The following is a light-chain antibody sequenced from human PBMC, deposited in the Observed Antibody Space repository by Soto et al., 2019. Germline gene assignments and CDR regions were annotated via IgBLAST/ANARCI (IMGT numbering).Light chain of an antibody. J-gene: IGKJ1*01. CDR3: QQYNNLPRT. V-gene: IGKV3-20*01. CDR2: RVS. Sequence: EVVLTQSPDTLSLSPGETATLSCRASQSISNNFLAWYQQRPAQAPRLLIFRVSTRASGIPDRFRGSGSGTEFTLTITRLQPEDFALYYWQQYNNLPRTFGQGTKVDIK. CDR1: QSISNNF.